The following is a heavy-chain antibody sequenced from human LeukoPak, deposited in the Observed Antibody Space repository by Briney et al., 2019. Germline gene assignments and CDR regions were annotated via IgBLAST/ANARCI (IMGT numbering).Heavy chain of an antibody. CDR1: GYTFTSYY. Sequence: ASVKVSCKASGYTFTSYYMHWVRQAPGQGLEWMGIINPSGGSTSYAQKFQGRVTMTRDTSTSTVHMELSSLRSEDTAVYYCARDSTMTDGMDVWGKGTTVTVSS. V-gene: IGHV1-46*01. CDR3: ARDSTMTDGMDV. CDR2: INPSGGST. J-gene: IGHJ6*04. D-gene: IGHD2-2*01.